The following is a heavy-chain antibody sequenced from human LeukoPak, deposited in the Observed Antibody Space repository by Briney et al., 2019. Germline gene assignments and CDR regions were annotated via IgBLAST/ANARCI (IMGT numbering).Heavy chain of an antibody. CDR2: TKPDGTAE. J-gene: IGHJ4*02. Sequence: QPGGSLRLSCAAAGLTLINYWMGWVRQAPGKWLEWVANTKPDGTAEYYADSVRGRFTTSTDNANNFLYLQMNSLRGEDTAVYYCARDGGLHTNFDYWGQGTLVTVSS. D-gene: IGHD2-15*01. CDR3: ARDGGLHTNFDY. V-gene: IGHV3-7*01. CDR1: GLTLINYW.